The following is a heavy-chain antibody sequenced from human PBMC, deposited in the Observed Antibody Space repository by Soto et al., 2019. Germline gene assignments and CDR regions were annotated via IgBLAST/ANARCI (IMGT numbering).Heavy chain of an antibody. CDR3: AREENRGGFDY. Sequence: QVQLVESGRGVVQSGRSLRLSCAASGFTFSRYGFHWVRQAPGKGLEWVALIWSDGSNKYYTESVKGRFTISRDDSKNTLYLEMDSLRAEDTAVYYCAREENRGGFDYWGQGTLVTVSS. CDR2: IWSDGSNK. J-gene: IGHJ4*02. CDR1: GFTFSRYG. V-gene: IGHV3-33*01. D-gene: IGHD3-16*01.